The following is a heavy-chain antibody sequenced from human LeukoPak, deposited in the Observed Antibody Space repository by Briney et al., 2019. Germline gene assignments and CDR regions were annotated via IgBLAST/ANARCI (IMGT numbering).Heavy chain of an antibody. CDR2: IYHSGIT. D-gene: IGHD1-26*01. J-gene: IGHJ3*02. CDR3: ARTVGPAVGATLGDAFDI. V-gene: IGHV4-38-2*02. Sequence: PSETLSLSCTVSGYSISSGYDWGWIRQPPGKGLGWIGSIYHSGITYYNPSLRSRVTISVDTSKNQFSLKLSSVTAADTAVYYCARTVGPAVGATLGDAFDIWGQGTMVTVSS. CDR1: GYSISSGYD.